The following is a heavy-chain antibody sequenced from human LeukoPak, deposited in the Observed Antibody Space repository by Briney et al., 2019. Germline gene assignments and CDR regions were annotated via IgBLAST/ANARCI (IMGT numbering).Heavy chain of an antibody. CDR2: IYYSGST. D-gene: IGHD1-1*01. V-gene: IGHV4-39*07. Sequence: SETLSLTCTVSGGSISSSSYYWGWIRQPPGKGLEWIGSIYYSGSTYYNPSLKSRVTISVDTSKNQFSLNLNSVTAAGTAVYYCARQTLELRYFDYWGQGTLVTVSS. CDR1: GGSISSSSYY. CDR3: ARQTLELRYFDY. J-gene: IGHJ4*02.